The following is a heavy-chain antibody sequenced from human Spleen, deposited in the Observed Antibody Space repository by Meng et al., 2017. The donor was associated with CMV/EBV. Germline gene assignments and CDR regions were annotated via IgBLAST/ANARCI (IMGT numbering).Heavy chain of an antibody. D-gene: IGHD5-12*01. CDR1: AFSFSNYA. Sequence: GESLKISCEASAFSFSNYAMHWVRQAPGKGLEWVAVISYDGSKKYYADSVKGRFTISRDNSKNTVYLQMNSLRAEDTAVYYCARTDFKARGSFDYWGQGTLVTVSS. CDR2: ISYDGSKK. J-gene: IGHJ4*02. CDR3: ARTDFKARGSFDY. V-gene: IGHV3-30*04.